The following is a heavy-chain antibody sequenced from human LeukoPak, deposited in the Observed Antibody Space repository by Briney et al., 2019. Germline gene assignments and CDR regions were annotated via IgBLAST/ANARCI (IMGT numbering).Heavy chain of an antibody. CDR2: VSSSSSTI. V-gene: IGHV3-48*01. D-gene: IGHD6-6*01. CDR1: GFTFSSYS. J-gene: IGHJ4*02. Sequence: PGGSLRLSCAASGFTFSSYSMNWVRQAPGKGLEWVSYVSSSSSTIYYADSVKGRFTISRDNAKNSLYLQMNSLRAEDTAVYYCARSPWAEYSEYYFDYWGQGTLVTVSS. CDR3: ARSPWAEYSEYYFDY.